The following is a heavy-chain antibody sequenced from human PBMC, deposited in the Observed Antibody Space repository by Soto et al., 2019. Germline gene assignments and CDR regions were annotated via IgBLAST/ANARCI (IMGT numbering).Heavy chain of an antibody. CDR2: IYSGGST. V-gene: IGHV3-53*04. CDR3: ARMAVAGFDY. D-gene: IGHD6-19*01. CDR1: GFTVSSNY. J-gene: IGHJ4*02. Sequence: ILSCAASGFTVSSNYMSWVRQAPGKGLEWVSVIYSGGSTYYADSVKGRFTISRHNSKNTLYLQMNSLRAEDTAVYYCARMAVAGFDYWGQGTLVTVSS.